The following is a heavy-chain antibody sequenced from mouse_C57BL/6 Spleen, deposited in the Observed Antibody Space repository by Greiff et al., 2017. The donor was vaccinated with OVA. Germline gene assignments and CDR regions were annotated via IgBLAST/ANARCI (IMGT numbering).Heavy chain of an antibody. J-gene: IGHJ2*01. V-gene: IGHV1-59*01. CDR2: IAPSDGYT. CDR3: ARSDYYGSSLYYFDY. Sequence: QVQLQQPGAELVRPGTSVKLSCKASGYTFTSYWMHWVKQRPGQGLEWIGVIAPSDGYTNYNQKFKGKATLTVDTSSSTAYMQLSSLTSEDSAVYYCARSDYYGSSLYYFDYWGQGTTLTVSS. D-gene: IGHD1-1*01. CDR1: GYTFTSYW.